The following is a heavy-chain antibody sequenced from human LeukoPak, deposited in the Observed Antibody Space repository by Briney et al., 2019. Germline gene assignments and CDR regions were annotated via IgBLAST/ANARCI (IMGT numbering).Heavy chain of an antibody. CDR2: ISVNNGGT. CDR3: ATATQPRGYFLH. D-gene: IGHD2-2*01. J-gene: IGHJ1*01. CDR1: GYPFTTYS. V-gene: IGHV1-18*01. Sequence: ASVKVSCKASGYPFTTYSLAWVRPAPGQSLEWMGWISVNNGGTNYAQSFQDRVTLTRDTSTNTAYLELRSLRSDDTAIIYCATATQPRGYFLHWGQGTLVTVSS.